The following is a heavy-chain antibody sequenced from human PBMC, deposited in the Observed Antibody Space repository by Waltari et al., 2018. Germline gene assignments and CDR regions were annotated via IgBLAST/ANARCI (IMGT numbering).Heavy chain of an antibody. Sequence: QVQVVQSGAEVKRRVPSVRVSCKASGGSFSTSAVSWVRQAPGHGLEWMGGITPVFNTPTYARNLQDRVSITADDSTETVYMELRSLTSDDTALYYCARAITGKEYFPFWGQGTLVVVSS. J-gene: IGHJ1*01. CDR2: ITPVFNTP. CDR1: GGSFSTSA. V-gene: IGHV1-69*01. CDR3: ARAITGKEYFPF. D-gene: IGHD3-10*01.